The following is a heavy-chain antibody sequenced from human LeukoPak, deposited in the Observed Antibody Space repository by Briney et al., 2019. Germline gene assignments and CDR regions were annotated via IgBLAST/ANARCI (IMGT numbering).Heavy chain of an antibody. D-gene: IGHD3-3*01. Sequence: ASVKVSCKASGYTFTSYYMHWVRQAPGQGLEWMGIINPSGGSTSYAQKFRGRVTMTRDTSTSTVYMELSSLRSEDTAVYYCARDNGDFWSGSNRWGQGTLVTVSS. J-gene: IGHJ4*02. CDR2: INPSGGST. V-gene: IGHV1-46*01. CDR3: ARDNGDFWSGSNR. CDR1: GYTFTSYY.